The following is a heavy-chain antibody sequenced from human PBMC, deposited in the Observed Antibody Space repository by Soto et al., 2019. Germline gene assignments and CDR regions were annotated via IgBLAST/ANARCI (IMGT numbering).Heavy chain of an antibody. CDR2: IYDSGTT. CDR1: SYVIESGHY. V-gene: IGHV4-38-2*01. D-gene: IGHD3-3*01. CDR3: ARSPQYYTPGSSPFDY. Sequence: TSETLSLTCVVSSYVIESGHYWGWVRQPPGKGLEWVGSIYDSGTTYYNPSLRSRVTISADTSKNQFSLSLTSVTAADTAVYYCARSPQYYTPGSSPFDYWGSGTMVTVSS. J-gene: IGHJ4*03.